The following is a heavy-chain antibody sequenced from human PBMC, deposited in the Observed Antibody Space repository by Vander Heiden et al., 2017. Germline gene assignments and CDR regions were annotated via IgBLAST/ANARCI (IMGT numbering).Heavy chain of an antibody. CDR3: ARTWNLGPDY. J-gene: IGHJ4*02. V-gene: IGHV3-23*01. D-gene: IGHD1-1*01. CDR1: GFTFSSYA. CDR2: ISGSGGST. Sequence: EVQLLESGGGLVQPGGSLRLSCAASGFTFSSYAMRWVRQAPGKGLKWVSGISGSGGSTYYADSVKGRFTISRDNSKNTLYLKMNSLRAEDTAVYYCARTWNLGPDYWGQGTLVTVSS.